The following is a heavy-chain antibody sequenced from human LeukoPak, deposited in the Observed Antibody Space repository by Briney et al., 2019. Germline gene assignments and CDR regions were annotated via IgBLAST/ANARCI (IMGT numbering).Heavy chain of an antibody. J-gene: IGHJ5*02. CDR3: AGDDYRGVTNFDP. CDR1: GGSIRRADYY. V-gene: IGHV4-39*07. Sequence: SETLSLTCTVSGGSIRRADYYWGWIRQSPGKGLEWIGSIYHSGSTYYNPSLQSRVTKSVDTSKNQFSLQLTSVTAADTAVYYCAGDDYRGVTNFDPWGQGTLVTVSS. CDR2: IYHSGST. D-gene: IGHD3-10*01.